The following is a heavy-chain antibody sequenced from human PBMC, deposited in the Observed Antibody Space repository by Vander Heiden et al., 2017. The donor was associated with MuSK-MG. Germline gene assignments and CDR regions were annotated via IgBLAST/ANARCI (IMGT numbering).Heavy chain of an antibody. D-gene: IGHD1-26*01. J-gene: IGHJ2*01. CDR2: IYHSGST. V-gene: IGHV4-38-2*01. CDR3: ARPSGSGGWYFDL. CDR1: GYSISSGYY. Sequence: QVQLQESGPGLVKPSETLSLTCAVSGYSISSGYYWGWIRQPPGKGLEWIGSIYHSGSTYYNPSLKSRVTISVDTSKNQFSLKLSSVTAADTAVYYCARPSGSGGWYFDLWGRGTLVTVSS.